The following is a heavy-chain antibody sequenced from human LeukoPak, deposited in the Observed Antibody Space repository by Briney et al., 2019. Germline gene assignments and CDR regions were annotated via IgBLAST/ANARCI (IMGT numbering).Heavy chain of an antibody. V-gene: IGHV1-2*06. Sequence: GASVKVSCKASGYTFTGYYMHWVRQAPGQGLEWMGRINPNSGGTNYAQKFQGRVTMTRDTSISTAYMELSRLRSDDTAVYYCARVQYDYVWGSYLHYWGQGILVTVSS. CDR2: INPNSGGT. D-gene: IGHD3-16*02. CDR3: ARVQYDYVWGSYLHY. J-gene: IGHJ4*02. CDR1: GYTFTGYY.